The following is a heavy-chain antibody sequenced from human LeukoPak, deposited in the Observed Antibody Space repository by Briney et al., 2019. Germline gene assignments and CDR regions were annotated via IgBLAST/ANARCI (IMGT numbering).Heavy chain of an antibody. CDR3: ARTGGLTGDYSHPDI. J-gene: IGHJ4*02. D-gene: IGHD7-27*01. CDR2: IDPNSGGT. V-gene: IGHV1-2*02. Sequence: ASVKVSCKASGYTFTGYYMHWVRQAPGQGLEWMGWIDPNSGGTNYAQKFQGRVTTTRDTSISTAYMELSRLRSDDTAVYYCARTGGLTGDYSHPDIWGQGTLVTVSS. CDR1: GYTFTGYY.